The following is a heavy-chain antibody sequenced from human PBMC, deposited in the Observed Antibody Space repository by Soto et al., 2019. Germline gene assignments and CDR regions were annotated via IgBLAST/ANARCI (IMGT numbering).Heavy chain of an antibody. D-gene: IGHD6-13*01. Sequence: QVQLVQSGADVKKPGDSMRVSCKASAYTFTCYYIHWVRQAPGQGLEWMGWMNPKNSDTGYAPQFQGRVTMTRDTSINTAYMDLRRLTSDDTAIYYCARDGPGAGNDDFDYWGQGALVTVSS. CDR2: MNPKNSDT. CDR1: AYTFTCYY. V-gene: IGHV1-2*02. J-gene: IGHJ4*02. CDR3: ARDGPGAGNDDFDY.